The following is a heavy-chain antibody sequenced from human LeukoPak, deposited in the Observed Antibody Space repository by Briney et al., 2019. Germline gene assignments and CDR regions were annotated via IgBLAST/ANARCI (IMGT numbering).Heavy chain of an antibody. V-gene: IGHV4-39*01. Sequence: SETLSLTCTVSGVSISSGGYYWSWIRQHPGKGLEWIGSIYDSGSTYYNPSLKSRVTISVDTSKNQFSLKLNSVTAADTAMYYCQSRFLEWLLDYWGQGTLVTVSS. CDR2: IYDSGST. CDR1: GVSISSGGYY. D-gene: IGHD3-3*01. CDR3: QSRFLEWLLDY. J-gene: IGHJ4*02.